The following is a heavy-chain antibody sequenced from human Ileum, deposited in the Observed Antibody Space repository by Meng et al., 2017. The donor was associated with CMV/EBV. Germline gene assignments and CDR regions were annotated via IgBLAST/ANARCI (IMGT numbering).Heavy chain of an antibody. Sequence: QVPRQESGPGLVKPSQTLSFTCTVSGGSISSGDYYWYWIRQPPGKGLEWIGYLYYSGSTYFNPSLKSRVTISVDTSKNQFSLKLNSVTAADTAVYYRARQEELWGYFDYWGQGTLVTVFS. CDR1: GGSISSGDYY. CDR2: LYYSGST. CDR3: ARQEELWGYFDY. J-gene: IGHJ4*02. V-gene: IGHV4-30-4*08. D-gene: IGHD1-7*01.